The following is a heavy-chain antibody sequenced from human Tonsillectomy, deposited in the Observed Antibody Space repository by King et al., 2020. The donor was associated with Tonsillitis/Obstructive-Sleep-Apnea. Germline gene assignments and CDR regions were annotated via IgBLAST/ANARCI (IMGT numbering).Heavy chain of an antibody. CDR1: GYTFIGYY. CDR2: INPNSGGT. J-gene: IGHJ5*02. CDR3: AREQVVVATNYWFDP. V-gene: IGHV1-2*02. D-gene: IGHD2-15*01. Sequence: QLVQSGAEVKKPGASVKVSCKASGYTFIGYYMHWVRQAPGQGLEWMGWINPNSGGTNYAQKFQGRVTMTRDTSISTVYMELSRLRFDDTAVYYCAREQVVVATNYWFDPWGQGTLVTVSS.